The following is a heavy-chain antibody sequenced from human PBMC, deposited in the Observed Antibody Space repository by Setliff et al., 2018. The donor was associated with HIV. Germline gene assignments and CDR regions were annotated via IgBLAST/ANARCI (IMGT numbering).Heavy chain of an antibody. CDR2: ISGYNGQT. J-gene: IGHJ4*02. D-gene: IGHD3-16*01. V-gene: IGHV1-18*01. Sequence: ASVKVSCKASGYTFTRYGISWVRQAPGQGLEWMGWISGYNGQTKDAQKFQGRLIMTTDTATSTSYMEMRSLRSDDTAIYYCARARYGGFDHWGQGSLVTVSS. CDR1: GYTFTRYG. CDR3: ARARYGGFDH.